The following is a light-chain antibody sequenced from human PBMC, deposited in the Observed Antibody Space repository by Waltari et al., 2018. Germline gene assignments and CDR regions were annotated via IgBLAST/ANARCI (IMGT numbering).Light chain of an antibody. Sequence: DIQMTQSPFSLSASVGDRVTITCQAGQEIWKYLNWFQQKPGKAPNLLIYDASSLEAGVPSRFTGSGSGTDFTLTISSLQPEDIATYYCQQYASLPLTFGGGTKVEIK. V-gene: IGKV1-33*01. CDR2: DAS. CDR1: QEIWKY. CDR3: QQYASLPLT. J-gene: IGKJ4*01.